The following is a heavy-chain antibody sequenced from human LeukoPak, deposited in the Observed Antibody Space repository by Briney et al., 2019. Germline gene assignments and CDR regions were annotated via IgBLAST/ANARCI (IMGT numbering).Heavy chain of an antibody. V-gene: IGHV3-33*01. CDR2: IRYDGSNK. CDR3: ARDFGPDYYYYGMDV. CDR1: GFTFSSYG. D-gene: IGHD3-10*01. Sequence: GRSLRLSCAASGFTFSSYGMHWVRQAPGKGLEWVAVIRYDGSNKYYADSVKGRFTISRDNSKNTLYLQMNSLRAEDTAVYYCARDFGPDYYYYGMDVWGQGTTVTVSS. J-gene: IGHJ6*02.